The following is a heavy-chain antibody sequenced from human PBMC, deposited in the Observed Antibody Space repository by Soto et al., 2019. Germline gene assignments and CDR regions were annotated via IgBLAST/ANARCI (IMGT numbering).Heavy chain of an antibody. CDR3: AKDPRYSYGYSWFDP. CDR1: GFTFSSYA. D-gene: IGHD5-18*01. J-gene: IGHJ5*02. CDR2: ISGSGGST. Sequence: PGGSLRLSCAASGFTFSSYAMSWVRQAPGKGLVWVSAISGSGGSTYYADSVKGRFTISRDNSKNTLYLQMNSLRAEDTAVYYCAKDPRYSYGYSWFDPWGQGTLVTVSS. V-gene: IGHV3-23*01.